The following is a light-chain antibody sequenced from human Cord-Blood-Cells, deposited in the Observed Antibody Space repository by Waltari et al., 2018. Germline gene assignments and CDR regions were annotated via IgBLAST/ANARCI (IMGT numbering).Light chain of an antibody. Sequence: DIQMTQSPSSVSASVGDRVTITCRASQGISSWLAWYQQKPGKAPKLLIYAASSLQSGVPSVTSGSGSDTAFTLTITNMTPEDFATYYCQQATSFPLTFGGGTKVEIK. CDR1: QGISSW. CDR3: QQATSFPLT. V-gene: IGKV1D-12*01. J-gene: IGKJ4*01. CDR2: AAS.